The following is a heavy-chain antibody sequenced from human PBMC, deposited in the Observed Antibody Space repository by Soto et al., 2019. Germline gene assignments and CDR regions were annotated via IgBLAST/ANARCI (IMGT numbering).Heavy chain of an antibody. CDR2: INPNSGGT. Sequence: PSVKVSCKASGYTFTVYYMHWVLQAPGQGLEWMGWINPNSGGTNYAQKFQGRVTMTRDTSISTAYMELSRLRSDDTAVYYCARVGYYDILTVYYYGMDVWGQGTTVTVSS. V-gene: IGHV1-2*02. CDR3: ARVGYYDILTVYYYGMDV. J-gene: IGHJ6*02. D-gene: IGHD3-9*01. CDR1: GYTFTVYY.